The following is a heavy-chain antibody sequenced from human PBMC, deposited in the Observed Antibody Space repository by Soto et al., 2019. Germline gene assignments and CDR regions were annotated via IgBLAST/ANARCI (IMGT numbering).Heavy chain of an antibody. CDR3: ARGGNWNYGGDGWFDP. J-gene: IGHJ5*02. Sequence: QVQLVQSGAEVKKPGSSVKVSCKASGGTFSSYAISWVRQAPGQGLEWMGGIIPIFGTANYTQKFQGRVTITADESTSTAYMELSSLRSEDTAVYYCARGGNWNYGGDGWFDPWGQGTLVTVSS. CDR1: GGTFSSYA. CDR2: IIPIFGTA. D-gene: IGHD1-7*01. V-gene: IGHV1-69*01.